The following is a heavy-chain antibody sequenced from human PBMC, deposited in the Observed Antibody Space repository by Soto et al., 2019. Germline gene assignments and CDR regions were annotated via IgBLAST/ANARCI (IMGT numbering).Heavy chain of an antibody. CDR3: ARALMGAPTPDF. D-gene: IGHD3-16*01. V-gene: IGHV4-4*02. CDR2: IFHGGSA. CDR1: GGSISSSNW. J-gene: IGHJ4*02. Sequence: QVQLQESGPGLVKPSGTLSLTCAVSGGSISSSNWWNWVRQPPGKGLEWIGEIFHGGSANYNPSLKSRVTISVDKSKNQFSLELRSVTAADTAVYYCARALMGAPTPDFWGQGTLVTVSS.